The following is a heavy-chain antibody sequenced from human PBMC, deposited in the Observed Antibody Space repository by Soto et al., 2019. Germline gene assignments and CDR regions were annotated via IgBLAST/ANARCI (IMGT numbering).Heavy chain of an antibody. J-gene: IGHJ6*03. CDR3: ARFAAYYDFWSGSYYYYMDV. CDR1: GGSISRYY. V-gene: IGHV4-59*08. D-gene: IGHD3-3*01. CDR2: IYYSGST. Sequence: SETLSLTCTVSGGSISRYYWSWIRQPPGKGLEWIGYIYYSGSTNYNPSLKSRVTISVDTSKNQFSLKLSSVTAADTAVYYCARFAAYYDFWSGSYYYYMDVWGKGTTVTVSS.